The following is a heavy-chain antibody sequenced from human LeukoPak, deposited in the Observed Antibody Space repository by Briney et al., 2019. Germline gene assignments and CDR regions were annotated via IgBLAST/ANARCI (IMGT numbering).Heavy chain of an antibody. J-gene: IGHJ4*02. CDR1: GFTFSGSA. Sequence: GGSLRLSCAASGFTFSGSAMHWVRQASGKGLEWVGRIRSKANSYATAYAASVKGRFTISRDDSKNTAYLQMNSLKTEDTAVYYCTIFILSSSIAAAGTGRGYDYWGQGTLVTVSS. D-gene: IGHD6-13*01. CDR2: IRSKANSYAT. CDR3: TIFILSSSIAAAGTGRGYDY. V-gene: IGHV3-73*01.